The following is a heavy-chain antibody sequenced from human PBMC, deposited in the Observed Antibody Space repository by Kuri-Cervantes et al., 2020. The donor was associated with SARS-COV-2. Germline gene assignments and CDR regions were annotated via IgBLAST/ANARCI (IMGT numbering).Heavy chain of an antibody. J-gene: IGHJ4*02. CDR2: ISHDGKNK. V-gene: IGHV3-30*18. CDR3: AKDRVGVQDF. CDR1: GFNFSRTD. D-gene: IGHD2-21*01. Sequence: GESLKISCAASGFNFSRTDMHRVRQAPGKGLEWVAVISHDGKNKKCIASGKGRFTVSRDNSQNTLYLHMKSLRSEDTAMYYCAKDRVGVQDFWGQGALVTVSS.